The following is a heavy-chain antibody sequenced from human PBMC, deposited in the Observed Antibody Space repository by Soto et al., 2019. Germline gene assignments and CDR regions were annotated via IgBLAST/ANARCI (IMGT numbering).Heavy chain of an antibody. J-gene: IGHJ4*02. CDR3: ARTARRFDY. CDR1: GASVSGDY. D-gene: IGHD6-6*01. Sequence: SETLSLTCTVSGASVSGDYWSWIRQPPGKGLECIGYISNNGDTNYSPSLKSRVTMSLDTSRNQFSLKLTSVTAADTAVYYCARTARRFDYWGQGALVTVSS. CDR2: ISNNGDT. V-gene: IGHV4-59*02.